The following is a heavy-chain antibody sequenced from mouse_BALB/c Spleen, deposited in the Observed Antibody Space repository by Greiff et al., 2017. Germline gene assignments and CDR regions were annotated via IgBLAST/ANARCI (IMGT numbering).Heavy chain of an antibody. V-gene: IGHV5-6*02. CDR3: ARHGGGGYYAMDD. D-gene: IGHD1-2*01. J-gene: IGHJ4*01. CDR2: ISSGGSYT. CDR1: GFTFSSYG. Sequence: VKLVESGRDLVKPGGSLKLSCAASGFTFSSYGMSWVSQTPDKRLEWVATISSGGSYTYYPDSVKGRFTISRDNAKNTLYLQMSSLKSEDTAMYYCARHGGGGYYAMDDWGQGTSVTVSS.